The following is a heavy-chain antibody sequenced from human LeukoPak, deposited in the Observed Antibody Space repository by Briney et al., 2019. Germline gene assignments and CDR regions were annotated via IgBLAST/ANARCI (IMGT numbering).Heavy chain of an antibody. Sequence: PGGSLRLSCAASGFTFSSYSMNWVSQAPGKGLEWVSSISSSSSYIYYADSVKGRFTISRDNAKNSLYLQMNSLRAEDTAVYYCARVPGPAYYYYYMDVWGKGTTVTVSS. V-gene: IGHV3-21*01. CDR2: ISSSSSYI. CDR1: GFTFSSYS. D-gene: IGHD2-2*01. J-gene: IGHJ6*03. CDR3: ARVPGPAYYYYYMDV.